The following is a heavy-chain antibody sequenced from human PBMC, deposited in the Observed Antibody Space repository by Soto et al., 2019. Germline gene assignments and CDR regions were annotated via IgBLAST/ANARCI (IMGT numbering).Heavy chain of an antibody. D-gene: IGHD1-1*01. Sequence: EVQLLESGGGLVQPGGSLRLSCAASGFTFSSYAMTWVRQAPGRGLEWVSTITGSGTSTYYADSVRGRFTISRDNSENTLSLQMNSLGTEDAAVYYCAKGGGTSYSYYMDVWGKGTTVTVSS. V-gene: IGHV3-23*01. CDR3: AKGGGTSYSYYMDV. CDR2: ITGSGTST. J-gene: IGHJ6*03. CDR1: GFTFSSYA.